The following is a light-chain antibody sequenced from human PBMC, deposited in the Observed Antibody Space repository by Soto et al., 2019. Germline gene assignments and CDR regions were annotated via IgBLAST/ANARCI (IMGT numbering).Light chain of an antibody. Sequence: IVLTQSPVTLSLSPGERATLSCRARQSVSRYLAWYQQKPGQAPRLLVYDASNRATGIPARFSGSGSGTDFTLTISSLEPEDFAVYYCQQRYIGLTFGGGTKVEMK. CDR2: DAS. CDR3: QQRYIGLT. V-gene: IGKV3-11*01. CDR1: QSVSRY. J-gene: IGKJ4*01.